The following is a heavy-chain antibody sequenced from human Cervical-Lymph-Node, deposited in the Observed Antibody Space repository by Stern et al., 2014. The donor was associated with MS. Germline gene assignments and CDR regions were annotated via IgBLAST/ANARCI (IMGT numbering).Heavy chain of an antibody. CDR3: ARDQGGIADS. CDR2: LTPMFGTS. CDR1: GGSFSMDT. D-gene: IGHD6-13*01. Sequence: VQLVESGAEVKKPGSSVKVSCKASGGSFSMDTISWVRQAPGQGLEWMGGLTPMFGTSNYAQKFQGRVTTTADVSTSTASMELTSLRSEDAAIYFCARDQGGIADSWGQGTLVIVSS. V-gene: IGHV1-69*01. J-gene: IGHJ4*02.